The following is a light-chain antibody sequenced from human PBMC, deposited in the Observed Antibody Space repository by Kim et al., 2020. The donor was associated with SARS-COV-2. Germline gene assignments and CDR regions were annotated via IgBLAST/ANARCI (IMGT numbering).Light chain of an antibody. V-gene: IGKV3-15*01. Sequence: EIVMTQSPATLSVSPGERATLSCRASQSVSSTLAWYQQKPGQAPRLLIYGASTRATGIPARFSGSGSGTEFTLTISRLHSEDFAAYYCQQYNKWNFTNGPGTKV. CDR2: GAS. J-gene: IGKJ3*01. CDR1: QSVSST. CDR3: QQYNKWNFT.